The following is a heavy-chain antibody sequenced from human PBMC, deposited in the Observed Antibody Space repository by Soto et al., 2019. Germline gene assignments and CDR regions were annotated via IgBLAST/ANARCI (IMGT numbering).Heavy chain of an antibody. J-gene: IGHJ6*02. CDR2: IKSKTDGGTT. CDR3: TTDQRYYDFWSGYHFYYYYYGMDV. D-gene: IGHD3-3*01. CDR1: GFTFSNAW. V-gene: IGHV3-15*01. Sequence: PGGSLRLSCAASGFTFSNAWMSWVRQAPGKGLEWVGRIKSKTDGGTTDYAAPVKGRFTISRDDSKNTLYLQMNSLKTEDTAVYYCTTDQRYYDFWSGYHFYYYYYGMDVWGQGTTVTVS.